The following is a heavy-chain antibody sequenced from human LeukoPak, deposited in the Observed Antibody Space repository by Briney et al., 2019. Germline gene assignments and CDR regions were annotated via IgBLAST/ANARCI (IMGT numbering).Heavy chain of an antibody. CDR1: GGSFSGYY. CDR2: INHSGST. J-gene: IGHJ5*02. CDR3: ARDLGSSSWSLFDP. D-gene: IGHD6-13*01. Sequence: SETLSLTCAVYGGSFSGYYWSRIRQPPGKGLEWIGEINHSGSTNYNPSLKSRVTISVDTSKNQFSLKLSSVTAADTAVYYCARDLGSSSWSLFDPWGQGTLVTVSS. V-gene: IGHV4-34*01.